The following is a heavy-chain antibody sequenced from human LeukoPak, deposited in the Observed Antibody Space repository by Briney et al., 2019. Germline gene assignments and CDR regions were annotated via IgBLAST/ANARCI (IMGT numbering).Heavy chain of an antibody. CDR2: IIPIFGTA. CDR1: GGTFSSYA. Sequence: VKVSCKASGGTFSSYAISWVRQAPGQGLEWMGRIIPIFGTANYAQKFQGRVTITTDESTSTAYMELSSLRSEDTAVYYCARPSITIFGVDPGAFDIWGQGTMVTVSS. CDR3: ARPSITIFGVDPGAFDI. J-gene: IGHJ3*02. D-gene: IGHD3-3*01. V-gene: IGHV1-69*05.